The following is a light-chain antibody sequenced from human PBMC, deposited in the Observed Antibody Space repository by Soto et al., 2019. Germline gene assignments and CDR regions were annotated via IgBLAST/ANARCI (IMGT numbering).Light chain of an antibody. CDR3: SSYTSSSNYV. J-gene: IGLJ1*01. CDR2: EVS. V-gene: IGLV2-14*01. Sequence: QSVLTQPASVSGSPGQSITISCTGTSSDVGGYNYVSWYQQHPGKAPKLMIYEVSNRPSGVSNRFSGSKSGNTASLTISGLQAEDEAHYYCSSYTSSSNYVFGTGTKVTV. CDR1: SSDVGGYNY.